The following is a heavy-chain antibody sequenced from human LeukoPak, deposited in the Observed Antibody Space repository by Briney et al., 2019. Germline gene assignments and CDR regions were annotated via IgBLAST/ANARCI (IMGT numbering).Heavy chain of an antibody. V-gene: IGHV4-59*01. CDR1: GGSISCYY. D-gene: IGHD2-2*01. Sequence: SETLSLTCTVSGGSISCYYWSWIRQPPGKGLEWIGYIYYSGSNNYNPSLKSRVTISVDTSKNQFSLKLSSVTAADTAVYYCARGAHCSGTSCYFGPWGQGTLVTVSS. CDR2: IYYSGSN. CDR3: ARGAHCSGTSCYFGP. J-gene: IGHJ5*02.